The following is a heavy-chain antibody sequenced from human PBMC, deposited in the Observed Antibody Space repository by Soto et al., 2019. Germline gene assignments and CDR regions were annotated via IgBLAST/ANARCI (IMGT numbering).Heavy chain of an antibody. V-gene: IGHV2-5*02. CDR1: GFSLSTSGVG. CDR2: IYWADDK. D-gene: IGHD1-26*01. Sequence: QITLKESGPTLVKPTQTLTLTCTFSGFSLSTSGVGVGWIRQPPGKALEWLALIYWADDKRYSPSLKSRLTNTKDTTKSEVVLTMTDIDPVDTATYYSTHGVSDRGSYYVLYYYYGMDVCGHGTTVTVSS. J-gene: IGHJ6*02. CDR3: THGVSDRGSYYVLYYYYGMDV.